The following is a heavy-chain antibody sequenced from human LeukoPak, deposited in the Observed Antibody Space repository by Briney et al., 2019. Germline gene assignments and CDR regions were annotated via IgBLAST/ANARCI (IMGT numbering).Heavy chain of an antibody. CDR1: GFTLNNYA. V-gene: IGHV3-23*01. D-gene: IGHD2-8*02. J-gene: IGHJ4*02. Sequence: GGSLRLPCAASGFTLNNYAMSWVRQPPGKGLEWVSSIFPSGGEIHYADSVRGRFTISRDNSKSTLSLQMNSLRAEDTAIYYCATYRQVLLPFESWGQGTLVTVSS. CDR3: ATYRQVLLPFES. CDR2: IFPSGGEI.